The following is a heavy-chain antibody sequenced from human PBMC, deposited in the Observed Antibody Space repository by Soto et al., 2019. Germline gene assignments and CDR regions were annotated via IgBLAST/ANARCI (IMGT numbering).Heavy chain of an antibody. CDR3: ARTRGYFDY. J-gene: IGHJ4*02. CDR1: GDSVSSNSAA. Sequence: HSQTLSLTCAISGDSVSSNSAAWNRIRQSPSRGLEWLGRTYYKSKWSNEYSVSVKSRMTISPDTSKNQFSLRLNSVTPEDTAVYYCARTRGYFDYWGQGVLVT. CDR2: TYYKSKWSN. D-gene: IGHD3-10*01. V-gene: IGHV6-1*01.